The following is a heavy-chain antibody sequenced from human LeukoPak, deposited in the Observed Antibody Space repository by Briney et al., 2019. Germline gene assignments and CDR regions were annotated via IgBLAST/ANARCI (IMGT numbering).Heavy chain of an antibody. CDR3: AKDLRGSSSFDY. J-gene: IGHJ4*02. D-gene: IGHD1-26*01. Sequence: PGGALRLSCAASGCTFSSYTMSWVRQAPGKGLKWVSAISAIGTDTYYADSVKGRFTVSRDNSNNTMYLQMNSLRAEDTAIYFCAKDLRGSSSFDYWGQGTLVTVSS. CDR2: ISAIGTDT. V-gene: IGHV3-23*01. CDR1: GCTFSSYT.